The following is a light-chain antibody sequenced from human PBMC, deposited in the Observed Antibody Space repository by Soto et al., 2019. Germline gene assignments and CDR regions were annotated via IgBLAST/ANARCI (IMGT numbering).Light chain of an antibody. CDR2: RDN. CDR1: SSNIGSNY. J-gene: IGLJ2*01. Sequence: QPVLPQPPSASGTPGQRVTISCSGSSSNIGSNYVSWYHQLPGTAPKLLIYRDNQRPSGVPDRFSGSKSGTSASLAISGLRSGDEADYYCAAWDDSLSVVVFGGGTKLTVL. CDR3: AAWDDSLSVVV. V-gene: IGLV1-47*01.